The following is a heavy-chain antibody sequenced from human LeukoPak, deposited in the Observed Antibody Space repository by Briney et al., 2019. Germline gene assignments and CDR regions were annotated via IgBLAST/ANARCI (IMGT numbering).Heavy chain of an antibody. CDR1: GSSISSSSYY. CDR2: IYYSGST. J-gene: IGHJ4*02. Sequence: PSETLSLTCTVSGSSISSSSYYWGWIRQPPGKGLEWIGSIYYSGSTYYNPSLKSRVTISVDTSKNQFSLKLSSVTAADTAVYYCAGLGDGFQAPFDYWGQGTLVTVSS. D-gene: IGHD5-24*01. CDR3: AGLGDGFQAPFDY. V-gene: IGHV4-39*01.